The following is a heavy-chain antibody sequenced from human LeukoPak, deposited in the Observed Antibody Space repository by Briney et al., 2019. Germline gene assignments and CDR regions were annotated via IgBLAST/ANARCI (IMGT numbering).Heavy chain of an antibody. CDR2: IYYSGST. Sequence: PSETLSLTCTVSGGSISSSSYYWGWIRQPPGKGLEWIGSIYYSGSTYYNPSLKSRVTISVDTSKNQFSLKLSSVTAPDTAVYYCARHIRYFDWFSFDYWGQGTLVTVSS. D-gene: IGHD3-9*01. CDR3: ARHIRYFDWFSFDY. J-gene: IGHJ4*02. CDR1: GGSISSSSYY. V-gene: IGHV4-39*01.